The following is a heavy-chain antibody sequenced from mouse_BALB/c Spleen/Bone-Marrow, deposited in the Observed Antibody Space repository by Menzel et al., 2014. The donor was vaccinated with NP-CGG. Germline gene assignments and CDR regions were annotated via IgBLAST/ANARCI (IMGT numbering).Heavy chain of an antibody. Sequence: VQLQQSGAELVKPGASVKLSCTASGFNIKDTYMHWVKQRPEQGLEWIGRIDPANGNTKYDPKFQGKATITADTSSNTAYLQRSSLTSEDAAVYYCARGYYDYVYAMDYWGQGTSVTVST. J-gene: IGHJ4*01. CDR3: ARGYYDYVYAMDY. D-gene: IGHD2-4*01. V-gene: IGHV14-3*02. CDR2: IDPANGNT. CDR1: GFNIKDTY.